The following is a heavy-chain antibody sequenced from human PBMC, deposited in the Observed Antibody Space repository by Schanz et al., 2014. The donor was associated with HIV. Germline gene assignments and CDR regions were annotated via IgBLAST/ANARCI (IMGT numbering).Heavy chain of an antibody. V-gene: IGHV3-11*04. J-gene: IGHJ4*02. CDR1: GFTFGDHY. D-gene: IGHD6-19*01. Sequence: VQLVESGGGLVKPGGSLSLSCVASGFTFGDHYMTWIRQAPGKGLEWVAHITGPGDTMYYADSVKGRFTISRDNSKNSLYLEVNSLRTEDTAIYYCAREGGTSGFNGYFDSWGQGTLVTVSS. CDR2: ITGPGDTM. CDR3: AREGGTSGFNGYFDS.